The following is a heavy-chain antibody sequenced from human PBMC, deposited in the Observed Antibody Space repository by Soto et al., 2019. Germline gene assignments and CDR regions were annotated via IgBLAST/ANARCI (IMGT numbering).Heavy chain of an antibody. V-gene: IGHV4-34*01. CDR1: GGSFSSYH. CDR2: INHLTTT. CDR3: ARGYDTALAPIF. D-gene: IGHD5-18*01. J-gene: IGHJ4*02. Sequence: SETLSLTCAVYGGSFSSYHWSWIRQTPGKGLEWIGEINHLTTTNYNPSLKSRVIISLDTPKNQFPLKLSSVTAADTAVYYCARGYDTALAPIFWGQGILVTVSS.